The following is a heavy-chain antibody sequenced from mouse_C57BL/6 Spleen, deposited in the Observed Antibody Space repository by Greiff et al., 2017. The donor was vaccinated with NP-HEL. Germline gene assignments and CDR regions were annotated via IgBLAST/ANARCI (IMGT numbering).Heavy chain of an antibody. CDR2: ISSGGSYT. D-gene: IGHD3-2*02. J-gene: IGHJ2*01. CDR1: GFTFSSYG. Sequence: DVKLVESGGDLVKPGGSLKLSCAASGFTFSSYGMSWVRQTPDKRLEWVATISSGGSYTYYPDSVKGRFTISRDNAKNTLYLQMSSLKSEDTAMYYCARSVTAQATYFDYWGQGTTLTVSS. V-gene: IGHV5-6*02. CDR3: ARSVTAQATYFDY.